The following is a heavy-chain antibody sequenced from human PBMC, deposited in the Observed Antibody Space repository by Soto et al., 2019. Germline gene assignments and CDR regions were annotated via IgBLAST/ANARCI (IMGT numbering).Heavy chain of an antibody. CDR3: AKAEYYDFWSGFNAFDI. CDR1: GFTFSSYA. D-gene: IGHD3-3*01. J-gene: IGHJ3*02. CDR2: ISGSGGST. Sequence: GGSLRLSCAASGFTFSSYAMSWVRQAPGKGLEWVSAISGSGGSTYYADSVKGRFTISRDNSKNTLYLQMNSLRAEDTAVYYCAKAEYYDFWSGFNAFDIWGQGTRVTVSS. V-gene: IGHV3-23*01.